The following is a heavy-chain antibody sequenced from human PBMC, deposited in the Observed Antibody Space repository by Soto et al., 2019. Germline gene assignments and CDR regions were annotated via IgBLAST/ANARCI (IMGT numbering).Heavy chain of an antibody. V-gene: IGHV3-23*01. CDR2: FRTGGDDGTT. Sequence: PGGSLRLSCAASGFTFSSYSMSWVRQAPGKGLEWVSGFRTGGDDGTTYYADSVKGRFTISRDNSKNTLFLQMNSLRVEDTAIYYCAKKVNSGPGSQYFDYWGQGTLVTV. CDR3: AKKVNSGPGSQYFDY. CDR1: GFTFSSYS. D-gene: IGHD3-10*01. J-gene: IGHJ4*02.